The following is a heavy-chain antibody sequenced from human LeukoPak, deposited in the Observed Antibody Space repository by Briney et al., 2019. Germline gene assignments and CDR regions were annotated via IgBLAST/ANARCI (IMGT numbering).Heavy chain of an antibody. J-gene: IGHJ5*02. D-gene: IGHD3-22*01. CDR2: INPNSGGT. CDR1: GYTFTGYY. V-gene: IGHV1-2*02. CDR3: ATVDSSGYWFDP. Sequence: ASVKVSCKASGYTFTGYYMHWVRQAPGQGLEWMGWINPNSGGTNYAQKFQGRVTMTEDTSTDTAYMELSSLGSEDTAVYYCATVDSSGYWFDPWGQGTLVTVSS.